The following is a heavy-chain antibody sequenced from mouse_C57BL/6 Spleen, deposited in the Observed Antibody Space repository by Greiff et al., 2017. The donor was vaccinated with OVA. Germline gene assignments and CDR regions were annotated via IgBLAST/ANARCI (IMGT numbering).Heavy chain of an antibody. V-gene: IGHV1-76*01. CDR3: ARGPTHLYYFDY. CDR2: IYPGSGNT. CDR1: GYTFTDYY. Sequence: QVQLQQSGAELVRPGASVKLSCKASGYTFTDYYINWVKQRPGQGLEWIARIYPGSGNTYYNEKFKGKATLTAEKSSSTAYMQLSSLTSEDSAVYFCARGPTHLYYFDYWGQGTTLTVSS. J-gene: IGHJ2*01.